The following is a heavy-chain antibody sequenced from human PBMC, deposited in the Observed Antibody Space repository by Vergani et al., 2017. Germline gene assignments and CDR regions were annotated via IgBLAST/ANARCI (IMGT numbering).Heavy chain of an antibody. CDR2: ISYDGNKK. J-gene: IGHJ5*01. D-gene: IGHD2-8*02. V-gene: IGHV3-30*03. CDR1: GFPFSDYG. Sequence: QVQLVESGGGEVQPGRSLRLSCSAAGFPFSDYGVHWVRQAPGKGLKWVSVISYDGNKKNYADSVKGRFTISRDNSKNTVFLQMNNLRADDAGVYYCVRTEYCTGIACNTRFDSWGQGALVTVSS. CDR3: VRTEYCTGIACNTRFDS.